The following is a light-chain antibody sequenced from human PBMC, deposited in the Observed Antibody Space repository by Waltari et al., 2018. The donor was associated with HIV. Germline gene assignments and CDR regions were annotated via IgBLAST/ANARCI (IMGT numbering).Light chain of an antibody. Sequence: QSVLTQPPSASGTPGQRVTISCSGSSSNIGSNYVYWYHQLPGTAPKRLIYRNNQRPSGVPDRFSGSKSGTSASRAISGLRSEDEADYYCAAWDTSLSGSVVFGGGTKLTVL. CDR3: AAWDTSLSGSVV. J-gene: IGLJ2*01. V-gene: IGLV1-47*01. CDR1: SSNIGSNY. CDR2: RNN.